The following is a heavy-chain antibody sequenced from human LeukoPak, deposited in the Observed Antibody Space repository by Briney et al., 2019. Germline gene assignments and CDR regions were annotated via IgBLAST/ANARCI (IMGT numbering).Heavy chain of an antibody. J-gene: IGHJ4*02. CDR3: ARDTSRGYDFWSGYYSALGY. V-gene: IGHV1-46*01. CDR1: GYTFTSFY. D-gene: IGHD3-3*01. Sequence: ASVKVSCKASGYTFTSFYMHWVRQAPGQGLEWMGIINPSGSDTTYAQKFQGRVTMTRDLSTSTFYMELSSLRSEDTAVYYCARDTSRGYDFWSGYYSALGYWGQGTLVTVSS. CDR2: INPSGSDT.